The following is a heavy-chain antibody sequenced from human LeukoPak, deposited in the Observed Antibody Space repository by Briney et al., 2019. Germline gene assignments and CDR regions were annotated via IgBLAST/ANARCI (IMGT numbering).Heavy chain of an antibody. V-gene: IGHV3-23*01. J-gene: IGHJ4*02. Sequence: GRSLRLSCEASGSIPFNSYSMSWVRQAPGKGLEWVSAITSSGETTYYADSVKGRFTISRDNSKNMVYLQMNSLRAEDAATYYCAKMQGYFDYWGQGSLVTVSS. CDR3: AKMQGYFDY. CDR1: GSIPFNSYS. CDR2: ITSSGETT.